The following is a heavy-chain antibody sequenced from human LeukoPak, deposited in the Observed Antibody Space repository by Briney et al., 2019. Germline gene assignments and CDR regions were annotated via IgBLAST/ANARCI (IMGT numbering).Heavy chain of an antibody. Sequence: PSGALSLTCVVSGYSISSGYWWSWVRQSPGKGLEWIGEILHSGTTNYNPSLQSRVTISVDTSKNQFSLKLSSVTAADTAVYYCAGCTNGVCYTWSWFDPWGQGTLVTVSS. J-gene: IGHJ5*02. V-gene: IGHV4-4*02. CDR3: AGCTNGVCYTWSWFDP. CDR1: GYSISSGYW. CDR2: ILHSGTT. D-gene: IGHD2-8*01.